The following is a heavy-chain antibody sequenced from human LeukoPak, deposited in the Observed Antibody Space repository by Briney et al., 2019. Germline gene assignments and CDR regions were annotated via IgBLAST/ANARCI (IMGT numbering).Heavy chain of an antibody. J-gene: IGHJ6*02. Sequence: SETLSLTCTVSGGSISSYYWSWIRQPAGKGLEWIGRIYTSGSTNYNPSLKSRVTMSVDTSKNQFSLKLSSVTAADTAVYYCARDKFLSTIFGVVTLMDVWGQGITVTVSS. CDR2: IYTSGST. CDR1: GGSISSYY. V-gene: IGHV4-4*07. CDR3: ARDKFLSTIFGVVTLMDV. D-gene: IGHD3-3*01.